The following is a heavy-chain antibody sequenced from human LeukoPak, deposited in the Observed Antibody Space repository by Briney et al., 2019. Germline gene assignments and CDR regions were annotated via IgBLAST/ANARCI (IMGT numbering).Heavy chain of an antibody. V-gene: IGHV3-53*01. CDR1: GFTVSSTY. D-gene: IGHD2-15*01. CDR3: ASRHCSGGGCYFAGADPFDY. CDR2: IYSGGNI. J-gene: IGHJ4*02. Sequence: GGSLRLSCAASGFTVSSTYMSWVRQAPGKGLEGVSVIYSGGNIYYIDSVKGRFTISRDTSKNTLYLQMNSLRAEDTAVYYCASRHCSGGGCYFAGADPFDYWGQGTLVTVSS.